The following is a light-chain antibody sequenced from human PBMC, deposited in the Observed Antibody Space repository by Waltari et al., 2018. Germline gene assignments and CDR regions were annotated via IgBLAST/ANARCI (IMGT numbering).Light chain of an antibody. Sequence: DIVMTQSPDSLAVSLGERATSNCRSSQSVLYTSDNDNYLAWYQQKPGQPPKLLIYWASTRASGVPDRFSGSGSGTDFTLTISSLQAADVAVYYCQQYYTTPLTFGQGTRVEI. CDR3: QQYYTTPLT. CDR1: QSVLYTSDNDNY. J-gene: IGKJ1*01. V-gene: IGKV4-1*01. CDR2: WAS.